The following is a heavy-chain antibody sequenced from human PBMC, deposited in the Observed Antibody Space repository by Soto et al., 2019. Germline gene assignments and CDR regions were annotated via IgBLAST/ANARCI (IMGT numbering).Heavy chain of an antibody. J-gene: IGHJ4*02. CDR3: AKDLGGFTYSSGWYLGLGGFDY. D-gene: IGHD6-19*01. CDR1: GFTFSSYG. Sequence: GGSLRLSCAASGFTFSSYGMHWVRQAPGKGLEWVAVISYDGSNKYYADSVKGRFTISRDNSKNTLYLQMNSLRAEDTAVYYCAKDLGGFTYSSGWYLGLGGFDYWGQGTLVTVSS. CDR2: ISYDGSNK. V-gene: IGHV3-30*18.